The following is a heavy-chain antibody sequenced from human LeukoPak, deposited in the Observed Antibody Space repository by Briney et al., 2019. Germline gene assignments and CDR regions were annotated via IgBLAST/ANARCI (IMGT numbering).Heavy chain of an antibody. CDR2: IYYSRST. J-gene: IGHJ4*02. D-gene: IGHD1-26*01. V-gene: IGHV4-61*01. Sequence: SETLSLTCTVSGGSVSSGSYYWSWIRQPPGKGLEWIGYIYYSRSTNYNPSLKSRVTISVDTSKNQFSLKLSSVTTADTAVYYCARVTVGASWFDYWGQGTLVTVSS. CDR1: GGSVSSGSYY. CDR3: ARVTVGASWFDY.